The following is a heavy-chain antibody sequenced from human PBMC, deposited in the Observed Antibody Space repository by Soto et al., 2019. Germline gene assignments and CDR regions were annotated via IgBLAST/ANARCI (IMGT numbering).Heavy chain of an antibody. D-gene: IGHD7-27*01. V-gene: IGHV3-23*01. CDR1: GFILKNYA. CDR3: VKRGRNWGAFDF. CDR2: IGGTDGDSDGVP. J-gene: IGHJ3*01. Sequence: VQLLESGGDLVQPGGSLRLSCVASGFILKNYAMSWVRQAPGKGLEWVSTIGGTDGDSDGVPWYEDSVKGRFTISRDSSANTLFLHMDNVRAEDSALYYCVKRGRNWGAFDFWGQGTTVVVSS.